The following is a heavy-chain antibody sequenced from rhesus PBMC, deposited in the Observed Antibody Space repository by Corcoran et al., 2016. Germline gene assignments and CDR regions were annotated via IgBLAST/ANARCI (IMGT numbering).Heavy chain of an antibody. CDR3: AREYSNYEGYFDY. J-gene: IGHJ4*01. CDR2: ISYPRSST. D-gene: IGHD4-23*01. CDR1: GFSFSDYY. Sequence: EVQLVESGGGLAKPGGSLRLSCAASGFSFSDYYMYWVRQAPGKGLEWVSGISYPRSSTYYADSVTGRVTISRENAQNTLYLHMDSLRAEDTAVYYCAREYSNYEGYFDYWGRGVLVTVSS. V-gene: IGHV3S18*01.